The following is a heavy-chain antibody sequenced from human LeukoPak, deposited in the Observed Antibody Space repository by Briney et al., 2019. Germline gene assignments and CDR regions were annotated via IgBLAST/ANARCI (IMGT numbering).Heavy chain of an antibody. CDR3: ARDPDSSGYFDY. V-gene: IGHV3-53*01. Sequence: GGSLTLSCAASGFTVSSKYMSWVRQAPGKGLEWVSLIKSGGSTYYADSVKGRFTISRDNSKNTLYLQMNSLRAEDTALYYCARDPDSSGYFDYWGQGTLVTVSS. D-gene: IGHD3-22*01. CDR2: IKSGGST. J-gene: IGHJ4*02. CDR1: GFTVSSKY.